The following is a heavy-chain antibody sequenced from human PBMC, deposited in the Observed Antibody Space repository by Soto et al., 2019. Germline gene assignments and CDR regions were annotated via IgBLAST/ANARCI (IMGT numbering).Heavy chain of an antibody. CDR3: ARGSFSSSSSWFDP. CDR2: ISYTGRT. D-gene: IGHD6-6*01. V-gene: IGHV4-31*03. CDR1: GGSISSDANF. Sequence: QVQLQESGPGLVKPSQTLSPTCTVSGGSISSDANFWSWIRQLPGRGLEWIGYISYTGRTYYTPSLNSRLTISLDTSKNLFSLRLSAVTAADTAVYFCARGSFSSSSSWFDPWGQGTLVTVSS. J-gene: IGHJ5*02.